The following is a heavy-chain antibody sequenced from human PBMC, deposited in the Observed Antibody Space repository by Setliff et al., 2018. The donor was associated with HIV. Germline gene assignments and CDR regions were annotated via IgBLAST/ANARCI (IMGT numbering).Heavy chain of an antibody. CDR2: ININTGNP. V-gene: IGHV7-4-1*02. CDR1: GYSFSNYA. J-gene: IGHJ4*02. Sequence: ASVKVSCKASGYSFSNYAMNWVRQAPGQGLEWMGWININTGNPTYAQGFTGRFVFSLDTSVSTAYLQISSLKAEDTAVYYCARDLAATGDYWGQGTLVTVSS. D-gene: IGHD1-26*01. CDR3: ARDLAATGDY.